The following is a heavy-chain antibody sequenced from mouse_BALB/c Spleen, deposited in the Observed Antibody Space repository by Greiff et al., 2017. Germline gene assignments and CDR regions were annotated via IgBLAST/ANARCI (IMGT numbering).Heavy chain of an antibody. D-gene: IGHD1-3*01. CDR1: GYAFTNYL. J-gene: IGHJ4*01. Sequence: QVQLQQSGAELVRPGTSVKVSCKASGYAFTNYLIEWVKQRPGQGLEWIGVINPGSGGTNYNEKFKGKATLTADKSSSTAYMQLSSLTSDDSAVYFCARANQNNFYAMDYWGQGTSVTVSS. CDR2: INPGSGGT. CDR3: ARANQNNFYAMDY. V-gene: IGHV1-54*03.